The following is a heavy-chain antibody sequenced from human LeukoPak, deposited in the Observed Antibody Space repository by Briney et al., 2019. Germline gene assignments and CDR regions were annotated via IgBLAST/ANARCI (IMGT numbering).Heavy chain of an antibody. CDR2: ISGSGGST. Sequence: GGSLRLSCAASGFTFSTYAMSWVRQAPGKGLEWVSAISGSGGSTYYADSVKGRFTISRDNSKNTLYLQMNSLRAEDTAVYYCARERRDDDYVWGSYRLSVYFDYWGQGTLVTVSS. V-gene: IGHV3-23*01. CDR3: ARERRDDDYVWGSYRLSVYFDY. D-gene: IGHD3-16*02. J-gene: IGHJ4*02. CDR1: GFTFSTYA.